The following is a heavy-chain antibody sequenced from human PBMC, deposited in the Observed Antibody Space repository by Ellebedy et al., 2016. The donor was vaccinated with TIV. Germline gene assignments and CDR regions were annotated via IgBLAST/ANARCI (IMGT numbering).Heavy chain of an antibody. CDR2: IYYSGTT. V-gene: IGHV4-59*12. D-gene: IGHD3-3*01. J-gene: IGHJ4*02. CDR3: ARDTFGGWSGFDY. Sequence: MPSETLSLTCSVSGASIKNDYWSRIRQSPGKGLEWIGYIYYSGTTNYSPSLRSRVTISVDTSKNQVSLKLSSVTTADTAIYYCARDTFGGWSGFDYWGQGSLVTVSS. CDR1: GASIKNDY.